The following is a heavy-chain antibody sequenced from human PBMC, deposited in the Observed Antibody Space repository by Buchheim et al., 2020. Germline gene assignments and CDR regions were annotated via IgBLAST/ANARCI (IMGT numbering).Heavy chain of an antibody. CDR3: AKASDYGDYVNYYGMDV. D-gene: IGHD4-17*01. CDR1: GFTFSNYE. CDR2: ISGSGGST. J-gene: IGHJ6*02. V-gene: IGHV3-23*04. Sequence: EVQLVESGGALVQPGGSLRLSCAASGFTFSNYEMNWVRQAPGKGLEWVSAISGSGGSTYYADSVKGRFTISRDNSKNTLYLQMNSLRAEDTAVYYCAKASDYGDYVNYYGMDVWGQGTT.